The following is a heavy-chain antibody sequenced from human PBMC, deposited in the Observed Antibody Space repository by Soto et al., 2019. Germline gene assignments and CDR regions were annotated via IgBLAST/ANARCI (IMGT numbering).Heavy chain of an antibody. V-gene: IGHV1-69*06. CDR2: IIPIFGTT. CDR1: GYTISSYG. CDR3: ARTLHYYDSSAQDY. D-gene: IGHD3-22*01. Sequence: SVKVSCKTSGYTISSYGITWVRQAPGQGLEWMGRIIPIFGTTDYAQKFQGRVTITADKSTSTAYMELSSLRSEDTAVYYCARTLHYYDSSAQDYWGQGTLVTVSS. J-gene: IGHJ4*02.